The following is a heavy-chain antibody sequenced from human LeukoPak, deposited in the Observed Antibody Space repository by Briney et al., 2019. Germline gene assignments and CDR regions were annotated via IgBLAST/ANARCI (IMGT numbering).Heavy chain of an antibody. Sequence: ASVKVSCKASGYTFTSYDINWVRQATGQGLEWMGWMNPNSGNTGYAQKFQGRVTMTRNTSISTAYVELSSLRSEDTAVYYCARPAPYYDFWSGYQFDAFDIWGQGTMVTVSS. CDR3: ARPAPYYDFWSGYQFDAFDI. CDR1: GYTFTSYD. V-gene: IGHV1-8*01. CDR2: MNPNSGNT. J-gene: IGHJ3*02. D-gene: IGHD3-3*01.